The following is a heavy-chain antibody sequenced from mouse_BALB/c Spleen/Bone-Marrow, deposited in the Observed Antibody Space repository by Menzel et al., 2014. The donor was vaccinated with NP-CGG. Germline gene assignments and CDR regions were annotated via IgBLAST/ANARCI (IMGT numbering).Heavy chain of an antibody. Sequence: QVQLKEPGAELVKPGASVKLSCKASGYTFTSYDINWVRQRPEQGLEWIGWIFPGDGSTKYNEKFKGKATLTTDKSSSTAYMQLSRMTSEDYAVCFCARRVYYDYDGGAWFAYWGQGTLVTVSA. CDR1: GYTFTSYD. CDR3: ARRVYYDYDGGAWFAY. V-gene: IGHV1-85*01. CDR2: IFPGDGST. D-gene: IGHD2-4*01. J-gene: IGHJ3*01.